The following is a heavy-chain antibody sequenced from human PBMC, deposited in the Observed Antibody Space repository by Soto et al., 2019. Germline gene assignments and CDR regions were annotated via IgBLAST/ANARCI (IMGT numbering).Heavy chain of an antibody. J-gene: IGHJ4*02. CDR1: GFTFSSYA. CDR2: ISFDGNNK. Sequence: QVQLVESGGGVVQPGRSLRLSCAASGFTFSSYAMHWVRQAPGEGLEWVAVISFDGNNKYYADSVKGRFTISRDNSKNTLYLQMNSLRDEDTALYYCATDRTYSWSNLIDYWGQGTLLTASS. D-gene: IGHD1-26*01. CDR3: ATDRTYSWSNLIDY. V-gene: IGHV3-30-3*01.